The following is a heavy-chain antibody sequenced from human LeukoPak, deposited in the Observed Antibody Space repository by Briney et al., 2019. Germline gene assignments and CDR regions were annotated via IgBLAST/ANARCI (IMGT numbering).Heavy chain of an antibody. CDR2: IYTSGST. CDR1: GGSINNYY. Sequence: SETLSLTCTVSGGSINNYYWSWIRQPAGKGLEWIGRIYTSGSTNYNPSLKSRVTMSVDTSKNQFSLKLSSVTAADTAVYYCARSTAVAPNWFDPWGQGTLVTVSS. D-gene: IGHD6-19*01. CDR3: ARSTAVAPNWFDP. V-gene: IGHV4-4*07. J-gene: IGHJ5*02.